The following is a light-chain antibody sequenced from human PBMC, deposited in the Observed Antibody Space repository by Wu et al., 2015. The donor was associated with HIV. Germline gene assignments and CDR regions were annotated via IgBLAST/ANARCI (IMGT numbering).Light chain of an antibody. Sequence: EIVLTQSPGTLSLSPGEKATLSCRASQSITSSYLAWYQQKPGQAPRLLFYGASSRATGIPDRFSASGSGTDFTLTISRLEPEDFAVYYCQQYGTSRELTFGGGTKVEI. CDR2: GAS. J-gene: IGKJ4*01. V-gene: IGKV3-20*01. CDR1: QSITSSY. CDR3: QQYGTSRELT.